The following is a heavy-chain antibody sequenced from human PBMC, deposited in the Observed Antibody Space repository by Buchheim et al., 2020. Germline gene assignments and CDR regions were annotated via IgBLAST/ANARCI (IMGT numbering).Heavy chain of an antibody. Sequence: EVYLVESGGGLVQPGGSLRLSCVASRFTFSNYWMHWVRQAPGKGLVWVSRINSDGSSTTYADSVKGRFTISRDNSKNMLYLQMNSLRAEDAAVYYCAREGRGYSYGLEPFDYWGQGTL. CDR1: RFTFSNYW. V-gene: IGHV3-74*01. CDR3: AREGRGYSYGLEPFDY. D-gene: IGHD5-18*01. J-gene: IGHJ4*02. CDR2: INSDGSST.